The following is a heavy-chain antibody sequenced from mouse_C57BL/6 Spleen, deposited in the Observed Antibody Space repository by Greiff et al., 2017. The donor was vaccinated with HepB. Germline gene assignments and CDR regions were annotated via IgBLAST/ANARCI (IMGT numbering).Heavy chain of an antibody. J-gene: IGHJ2*01. D-gene: IGHD2-4*01. Sequence: VQLQQSGAELVRPGASVKLSCTASGFNIKDDYMHWMKQRPEQGLEWIGWIDPENGDTEYASKFQGKATITADTSSNTAYLQRSSLTSEDTAVYYCTWGLRDYWGQGTTLTVSS. CDR3: TWGLRDY. CDR2: IDPENGDT. CDR1: GFNIKDDY. V-gene: IGHV14-4*01.